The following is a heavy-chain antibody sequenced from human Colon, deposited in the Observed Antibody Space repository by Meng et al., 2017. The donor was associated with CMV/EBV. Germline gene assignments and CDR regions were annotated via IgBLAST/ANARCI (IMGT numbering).Heavy chain of an antibody. Sequence: VVSGEDLVEPGGSGRLSCAASGLAFSHDYKHSVRQARGKGLEWISCVRRDSAIYTKYAESVRGRFTVSRENAKNSLFLQMNNLNAEDTAVYYCTSEGGAKRFDSWGQGTLVTVSS. CDR2: VRRDSAIYT. V-gene: IGHV3-11*06. D-gene: IGHD3-16*01. CDR1: GLAFSHDY. CDR3: TSEGGAKRFDS. J-gene: IGHJ4*02.